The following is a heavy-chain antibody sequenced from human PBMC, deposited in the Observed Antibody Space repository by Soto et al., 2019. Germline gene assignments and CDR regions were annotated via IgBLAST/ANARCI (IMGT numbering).Heavy chain of an antibody. V-gene: IGHV4-34*09. CDR3: ARTLIDDDFWSGYYTGDYYYYMDV. J-gene: IGHJ6*03. D-gene: IGHD3-3*01. Sequence: SETLSLTCAVYGGSFSGYYWSWIRQPPGKGLEWIGEIYYSGSTYYNPSLKSRVTISVDTSKNQFSLKLSSVTAADTAVYYCARTLIDDDFWSGYYTGDYYYYMDVWGKGTTVTVSS. CDR2: IYYSGST. CDR1: GGSFSGYY.